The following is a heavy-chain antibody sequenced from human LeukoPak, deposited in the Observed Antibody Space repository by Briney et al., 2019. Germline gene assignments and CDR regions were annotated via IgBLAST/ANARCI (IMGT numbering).Heavy chain of an antibody. CDR1: GYSISSGHH. Sequence: SETLSLTCAVSGYSISSGHHWGWIRQPPGKGLEWIGHIFHNGNTYYNPSLQSRVTMSVDTSKKQFSLRMTSVTTADTAVYYCAREGSDFWTEGTPPLWGQGTLVIVS. CDR3: AREGSDFWTEGTPPL. D-gene: IGHD3-3*01. J-gene: IGHJ4*02. V-gene: IGHV4-38-2*02. CDR2: IFHNGNT.